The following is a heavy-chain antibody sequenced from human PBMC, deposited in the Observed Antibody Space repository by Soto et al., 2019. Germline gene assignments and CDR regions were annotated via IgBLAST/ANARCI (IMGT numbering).Heavy chain of an antibody. CDR3: ARGRYGDY. CDR1: GYAFTTYG. V-gene: IGHV1-18*01. CDR2: ISAHNGNT. D-gene: IGHD1-1*01. Sequence: QVHLVQSGAEVKKPGASVKVSCKGSGYAFTTYGITWVRQAPGQGLEWMGWISAHNGNTNCAQKLQGRVTVTRDTSTSTAYMELRSLRSDDTAVYYCARGRYGDYWGQGALVTVSS. J-gene: IGHJ4*02.